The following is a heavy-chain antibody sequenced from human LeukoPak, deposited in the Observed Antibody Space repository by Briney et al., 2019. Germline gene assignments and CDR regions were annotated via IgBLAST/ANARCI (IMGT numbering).Heavy chain of an antibody. D-gene: IGHD2-2*01. Sequence: PGGSLRLSCAASGFTFSSYSMNWVRQAPGKGLEWVSSISSSSSYMYYADSVKGRFTISRDNAKNSLYLQMNSLRAEDTAVYYCARTGYFRVVPAAMVPDAFDIWGQGTMVTVSS. CDR3: ARTGYFRVVPAAMVPDAFDI. CDR2: ISSSSSYM. V-gene: IGHV3-21*01. CDR1: GFTFSSYS. J-gene: IGHJ3*02.